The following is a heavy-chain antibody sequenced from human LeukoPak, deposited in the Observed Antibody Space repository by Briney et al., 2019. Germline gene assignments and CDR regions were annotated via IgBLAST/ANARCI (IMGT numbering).Heavy chain of an antibody. V-gene: IGHV4-61*01. Sequence: SETLSLTCTVSGGSVSSGSYYWSWIRQPPGKGLEWIGEIFQTGSTNYNPSLKSRVTISVDTSKNQFSLKLSSVTAADTALYYCARPYYMYGMDVWGQGTTVTVSS. CDR3: ARPYYMYGMDV. CDR1: GGSVSSGSYY. J-gene: IGHJ6*02. CDR2: IFQTGST.